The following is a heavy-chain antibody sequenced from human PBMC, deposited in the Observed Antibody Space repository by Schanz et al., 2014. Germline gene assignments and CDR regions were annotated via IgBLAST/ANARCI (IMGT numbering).Heavy chain of an antibody. V-gene: IGHV3-7*01. Sequence: EVQLVESGGGLVQPGGSLRLSCAASGFTFSSYWMSWVRQAPGKGLEWVANIKQDGSEKYYVDSVQGRFTISRDNAKNSLSLQMNSLRAEDTARYYCARDGYNAYDLKRGDYWGQGTQVAVSS. CDR2: IKQDGSEK. CDR3: ARDGYNAYDLKRGDY. J-gene: IGHJ4*02. D-gene: IGHD5-12*01. CDR1: GFTFSSYW.